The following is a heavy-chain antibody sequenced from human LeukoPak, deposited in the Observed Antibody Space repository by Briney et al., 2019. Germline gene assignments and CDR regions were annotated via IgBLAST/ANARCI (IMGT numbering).Heavy chain of an antibody. V-gene: IGHV3-74*01. D-gene: IGHD1-26*01. J-gene: IGHJ5*02. CDR1: GFTFSGYW. CDR2: INIDGATT. CDR3: VRGAVGTGVWFDP. Sequence: PGGSRRLSCAASGFTFSGYWMHWVRQAPGKGLEWVSRINIDGATTNYADSVKGRFTISRDNAKNTLHLQMNSLRADDTAVYYCVRGAVGTGVWFDPWGQGTLVTVSS.